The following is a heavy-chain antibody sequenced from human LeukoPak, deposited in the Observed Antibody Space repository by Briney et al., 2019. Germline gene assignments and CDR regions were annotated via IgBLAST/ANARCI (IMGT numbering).Heavy chain of an antibody. D-gene: IGHD3-10*01. CDR3: ARGWVYGSGSYHFDY. CDR1: GGSSSSYY. CDR2: IYYSGST. Sequence: SETLSLTCTVSGGSSSSYYWSWIRQPPGKGLEWIGYIYYSGSTNYNPSLKSRVTISVDTSKNQFPLKLSSVTAADTAMYYCARGWVYGSGSYHFDYWGQGTLVIVSS. J-gene: IGHJ4*02. V-gene: IGHV4-59*01.